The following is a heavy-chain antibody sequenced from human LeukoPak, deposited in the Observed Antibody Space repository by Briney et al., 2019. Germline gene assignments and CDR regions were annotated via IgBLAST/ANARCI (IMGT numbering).Heavy chain of an antibody. V-gene: IGHV1-18*01. CDR1: GYTFTSYG. Sequence: ASMKVSCKASGYTFTSYGISWVRQAPGQGLEWMGWISAYNGNTNYAQKLQGRVTMTTDTSTSTAYMELRGLRSDDTAVYYCARGGTLGVRGVIITGDEYFDYWGQGTLVTVSS. CDR3: ARGGTLGVRGVIITGDEYFDY. CDR2: ISAYNGNT. J-gene: IGHJ4*02. D-gene: IGHD3-10*01.